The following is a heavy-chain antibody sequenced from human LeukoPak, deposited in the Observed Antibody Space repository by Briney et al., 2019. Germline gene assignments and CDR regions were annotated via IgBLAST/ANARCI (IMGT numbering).Heavy chain of an antibody. CDR1: GYTFTSYD. V-gene: IGHV1-18*01. D-gene: IGHD1-1*01. CDR3: ARVFERVWFDP. CDR2: ISAYNGNT. Sequence: ASVKVSCKASGYTFTSYDINWMRQAPGQGLEWMGWISAYNGNTNYAQKLQGRVTMTTDTSTSTAYMELRSLRSDDTAVYYCARVFERVWFDPWGQGTLVTVSS. J-gene: IGHJ5*02.